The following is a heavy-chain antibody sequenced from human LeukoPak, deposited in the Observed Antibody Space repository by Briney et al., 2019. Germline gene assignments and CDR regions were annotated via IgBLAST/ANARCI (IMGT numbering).Heavy chain of an antibody. CDR3: VRDFGESSGYYFDY. V-gene: IGHV3-74*01. J-gene: IGHJ4*02. CDR1: GFIFSRYW. Sequence: QPGGSLRLSCAASGFIFSRYWMHWVRQAPGKGLVWVSRINGDGSILSYADSVKGRFTISRDNAKNTLYLQMNSLRAEDTAVYYCVRDFGESSGYYFDYWGQGTLVTVSS. D-gene: IGHD3-22*01. CDR2: INGDGSIL.